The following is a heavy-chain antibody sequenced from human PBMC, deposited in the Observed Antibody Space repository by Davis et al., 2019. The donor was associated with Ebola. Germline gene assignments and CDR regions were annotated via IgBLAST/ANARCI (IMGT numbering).Heavy chain of an antibody. J-gene: IGHJ4*02. CDR3: ASSVVVVAATYYFDY. Sequence: GESLKISCAASGFTFSSYWMSWVRQAPGKGLEWVANIKQDGSEKYYVDSVKGRFTISRDNAKNSLYLQMNSLRAEDTAVYYCASSVVVVAATYYFDYWGQGTLVTVSS. V-gene: IGHV3-7*03. D-gene: IGHD2-15*01. CDR2: IKQDGSEK. CDR1: GFTFSSYW.